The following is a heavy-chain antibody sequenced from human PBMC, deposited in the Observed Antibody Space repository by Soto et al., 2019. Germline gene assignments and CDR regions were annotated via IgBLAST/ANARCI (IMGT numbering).Heavy chain of an antibody. V-gene: IGHV4-31*03. J-gene: IGHJ5*02. D-gene: IGHD6-13*01. Sequence: PSETLSLTCTVSGGSISSGGYYWSWIRQHPGKGLEWIGYIYYSGSTYYNPSLKSRVTISVDTSKNQFSLKLSSVTAADTAVYYCARGSKELVPLTKNQKMVPVWFDPWGQGTLVTVSS. CDR3: ARGSKELVPLTKNQKMVPVWFDP. CDR2: IYYSGST. CDR1: GGSISSGGYY.